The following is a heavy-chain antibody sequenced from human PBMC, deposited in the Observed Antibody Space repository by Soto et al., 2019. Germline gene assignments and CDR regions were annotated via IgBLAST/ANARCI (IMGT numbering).Heavy chain of an antibody. Sequence: ETLSLTCPVSSGSISVTNVFWGWVRQPPGKGLEGIGNIDYSGTAYFSPSLATRVTFHVDTSKNQFSLTLYSVTAADTAVYYCARITGRHLDYWGQGILVTVSS. CDR3: ARITGRHLDY. J-gene: IGHJ4*02. D-gene: IGHD1-20*01. CDR1: SGSISVTNVF. CDR2: IDYSGTA. V-gene: IGHV4-39*01.